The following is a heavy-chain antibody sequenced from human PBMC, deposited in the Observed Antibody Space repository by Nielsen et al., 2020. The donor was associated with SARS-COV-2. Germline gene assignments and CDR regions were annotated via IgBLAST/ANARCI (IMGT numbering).Heavy chain of an antibody. D-gene: IGHD1-26*01. V-gene: IGHV4-39*01. CDR3: SRRRGSYFDY. CDR1: GGSISSGGYY. J-gene: IGHJ4*02. Sequence: SETLSLTCTVSGGSISSGGYYWSWIRQHPGKGLEWIGEINHSGSTNYNPSLKSRVTISVDTSKNQFSLKLSSVTAADTAIYYCSRRRGSYFDYWGQGTLVTVSS. CDR2: INHSGST.